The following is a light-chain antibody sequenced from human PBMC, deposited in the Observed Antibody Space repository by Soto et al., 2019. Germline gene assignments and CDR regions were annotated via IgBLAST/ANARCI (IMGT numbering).Light chain of an antibody. Sequence: DIQMTQSPSTLSASVGDRVTITCRASQSISSWLAWYQQKPGKAPKVMIYDASSLESGVPSRFSGSGSGTEFTLIINSLQPDDFATYYCQQYYTYPGMFGQGTKVEIK. CDR2: DAS. V-gene: IGKV1-5*01. J-gene: IGKJ1*01. CDR1: QSISSW. CDR3: QQYYTYPGM.